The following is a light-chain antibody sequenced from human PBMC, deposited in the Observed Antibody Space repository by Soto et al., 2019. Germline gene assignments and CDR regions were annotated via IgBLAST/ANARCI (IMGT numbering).Light chain of an antibody. V-gene: IGKV3-20*01. CDR2: SAS. CDR1: QSVSSSF. Sequence: EIGLRQSPGTMSLSPGERVTLSCWASQSVSSSFLAWYQQKPGQAPRLLIYSASSRATGIPDRFSGSGSGTDFTLTISRLEPEDFAVYYCQQYDSSLGLTFGGGTKVEIK. CDR3: QQYDSSLGLT. J-gene: IGKJ4*01.